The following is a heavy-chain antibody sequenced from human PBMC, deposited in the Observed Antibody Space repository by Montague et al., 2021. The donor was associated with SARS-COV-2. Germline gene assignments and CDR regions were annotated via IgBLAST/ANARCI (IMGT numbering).Heavy chain of an antibody. V-gene: IGHV4-39*07. Sequence: SETLSLTCTVSGGSISSPDYYWGWIRQSPGKGLEWIGSINHTGSAYYNPSLKSRVTLSVDTSKNQFSLKLQSVTPADTGVYYCARGQVTHPLVYIFVPAAGRMDVWGQGTTVTVSS. D-gene: IGHD3-9*01. J-gene: IGHJ6*02. CDR2: INHTGSA. CDR1: GGSISSPDYY. CDR3: ARGQVTHPLVYIFVPAAGRMDV.